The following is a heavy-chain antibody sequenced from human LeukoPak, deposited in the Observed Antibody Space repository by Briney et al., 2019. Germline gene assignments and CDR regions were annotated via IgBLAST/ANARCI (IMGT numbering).Heavy chain of an antibody. CDR3: ARSYGYYFDY. D-gene: IGHD1-26*01. V-gene: IGHV1-58*02. CDR1: GFTFSTTA. Sequence: SVKVSCKASGFTFSTTAMQWVRQARGQRLEGIGWIAFGSGKTKYAQKFQERVTITRDMSTSTAYMELSGLRSEDTAVYYCARSYGYYFDYWGQGTLVTVSS. J-gene: IGHJ4*02. CDR2: IAFGSGKT.